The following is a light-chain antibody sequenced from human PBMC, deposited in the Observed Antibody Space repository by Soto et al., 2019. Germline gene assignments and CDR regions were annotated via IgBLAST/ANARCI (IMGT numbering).Light chain of an antibody. V-gene: IGKV1-39*01. J-gene: IGKJ1*01. CDR3: QQTYSTPQT. CDR2: KVS. CDR1: QSVNKF. Sequence: DIQMTQSPSSLSASVGDRVTVTCRASQSVNKFLNWYQQKPGGAPTLLIYKVSTLQDGVPSRFSGSESGTEFTLTINNLQPGDSATYYCQQTYSTPQTFGQGTTVEVK.